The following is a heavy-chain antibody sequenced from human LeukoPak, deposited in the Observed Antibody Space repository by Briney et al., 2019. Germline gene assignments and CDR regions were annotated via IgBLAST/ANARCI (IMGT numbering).Heavy chain of an antibody. CDR3: AIDKVEWLSNWFDP. J-gene: IGHJ5*02. D-gene: IGHD3-3*01. CDR1: GFTFSSYW. Sequence: GGSLRLSCAASGFTFSSYWMSWVRQAPGKGLEWVANRKHDGSEKYYADSVKGRFTISRDNAKNSLYLQMNSLRAEDTAVYYCAIDKVEWLSNWFDPWGQGTLVTVSS. CDR2: RKHDGSEK. V-gene: IGHV3-7*01.